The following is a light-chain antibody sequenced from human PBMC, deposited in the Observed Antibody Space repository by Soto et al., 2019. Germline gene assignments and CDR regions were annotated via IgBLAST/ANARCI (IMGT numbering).Light chain of an antibody. V-gene: IGKV1-5*03. CDR1: QSISSY. Sequence: QMTQSPSTLSASVGDRVTITCGASQSISSYLNWYQQKPGKAHKLLIYKASSLESGVTSRFSGSGSGTEFTLTISSLQPDDFATYYCQPYNSYSRTFGPGTKVEIK. CDR3: QPYNSYSRT. J-gene: IGKJ1*01. CDR2: KAS.